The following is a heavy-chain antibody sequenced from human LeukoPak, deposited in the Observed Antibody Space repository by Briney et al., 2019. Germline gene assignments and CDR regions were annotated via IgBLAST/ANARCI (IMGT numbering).Heavy chain of an antibody. V-gene: IGHV3-66*01. CDR1: GFTFSTFA. CDR2: FFSSGYT. Sequence: GGSLRLSCVASGFTFSTFAMNWVRQAPGKGLEWVSVFFSSGYTKYADSVKGRFTISRDNSENTLNLQMNSLRAEDTAVYYCAAKGNGYSGSYVFAHWGQGILVTVSS. J-gene: IGHJ4*02. D-gene: IGHD1-26*01. CDR3: AAKGNGYSGSYVFAH.